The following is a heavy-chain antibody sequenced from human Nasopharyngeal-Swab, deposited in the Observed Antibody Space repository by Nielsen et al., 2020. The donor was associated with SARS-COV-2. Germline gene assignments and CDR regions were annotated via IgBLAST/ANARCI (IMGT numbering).Heavy chain of an antibody. CDR1: GFTFSSYG. D-gene: IGHD6-13*01. V-gene: IGHV3-30*03. Sequence: GGSLRLSCAASGFTFSSYGMHWVRQAPGKGLEWVAVISYDGSNNYYADSVKGRFPISRDNSKNTLYLQMNSLRAEDTAVYYCALLAAGDYYYYYGMDVWGQGTTVTVSS. CDR3: ALLAAGDYYYYYGMDV. J-gene: IGHJ6*02. CDR2: ISYDGSNN.